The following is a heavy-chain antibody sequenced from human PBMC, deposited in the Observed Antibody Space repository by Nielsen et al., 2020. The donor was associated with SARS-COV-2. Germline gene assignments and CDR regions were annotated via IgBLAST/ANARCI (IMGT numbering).Heavy chain of an antibody. CDR2: ISWNSGSI. CDR3: ARDSKGFLSIEQYYYFTDV. Sequence: SLKISCAASGFTFDDYAMHWVRQAPGKGLEWVSGISWNSGSIGYADSVKGRFTISRDNAKNSLYLQMNSLRDEDTAVYYCARDSKGFLSIEQYYYFTDVWGKGTTVTVSS. D-gene: IGHD3-3*01. V-gene: IGHV3-9*01. CDR1: GFTFDDYA. J-gene: IGHJ6*03.